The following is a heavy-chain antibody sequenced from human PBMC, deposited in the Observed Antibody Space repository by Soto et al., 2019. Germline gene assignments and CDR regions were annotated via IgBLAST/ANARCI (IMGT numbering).Heavy chain of an antibody. Sequence: QVQLVQSGAEVKKPGASVKVSCKASGYTFTSYGISWVRQAPGQGLEWMGWISAYNGNTNYAQKLQGRVTMTTDTSTCTAYMELRSLRSDDTAVYYCARAFAYGSGSPPIPFDYWGQGTLVTVSS. CDR2: ISAYNGNT. CDR1: GYTFTSYG. J-gene: IGHJ4*02. V-gene: IGHV1-18*04. D-gene: IGHD3-10*01. CDR3: ARAFAYGSGSPPIPFDY.